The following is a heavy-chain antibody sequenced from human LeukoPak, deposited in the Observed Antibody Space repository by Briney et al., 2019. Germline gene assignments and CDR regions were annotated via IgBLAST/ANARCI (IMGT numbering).Heavy chain of an antibody. Sequence: PGRSLRLSCAASRFTFDDYAMHWVRQAPGKGLEWVSGISWNSGSIGYADSVKGRFTISRDNAKNSLYLQMNSLRAEDTALYYCAKDMYSSSWYPTSYYYGMDVWGQGTTVTVSS. V-gene: IGHV3-9*01. CDR3: AKDMYSSSWYPTSYYYGMDV. J-gene: IGHJ6*02. CDR2: ISWNSGSI. D-gene: IGHD6-13*01. CDR1: RFTFDDYA.